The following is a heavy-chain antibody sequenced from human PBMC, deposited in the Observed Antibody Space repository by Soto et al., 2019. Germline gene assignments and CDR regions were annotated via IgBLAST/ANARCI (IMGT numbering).Heavy chain of an antibody. J-gene: IGHJ6*02. Sequence: QVQLVESGGGVVQPGRSLRLSCAASGFTFSSYGMHWVRQAPGKGLEWVAVISYDGSNKYYADSVKGRFTISRDNSKNTLYLQMKSLRAEDTAVYYCAKEGRFEGYGMDVWGQGTTVTVSS. CDR3: AKEGRFEGYGMDV. D-gene: IGHD3-10*01. CDR1: GFTFSSYG. V-gene: IGHV3-30*18. CDR2: ISYDGSNK.